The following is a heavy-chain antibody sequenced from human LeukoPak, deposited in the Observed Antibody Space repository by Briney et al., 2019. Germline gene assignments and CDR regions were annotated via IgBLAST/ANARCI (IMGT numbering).Heavy chain of an antibody. J-gene: IGHJ4*02. CDR1: GGSFSGYY. Sequence: ASETLSLTCAVYGGSFSGYYWSWIRQPPGKGLEWIGEINHSGSTNYNPSLKSRVTISVDTSKNQFSLKLSSVTAADTAVYYCARAIAALELVPFDYWGQGTLVTVSS. CDR2: INHSGST. D-gene: IGHD6-13*01. CDR3: ARAIAALELVPFDY. V-gene: IGHV4-34*01.